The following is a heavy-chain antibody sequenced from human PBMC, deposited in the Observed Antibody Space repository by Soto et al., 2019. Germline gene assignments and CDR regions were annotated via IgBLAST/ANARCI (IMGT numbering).Heavy chain of an antibody. V-gene: IGHV4-34*01. Sequence: QVQLQQWGAGLLKPSETLSLTCAVYGGSFSGYYWSAIRLPPGKGLEWIAEINHSGSTNYNPSLKSRVTISVDTSKNQFSLKLSSVTAADTAVYYCARGFPLCGGGRCYSGWFDPWGQGTPVIVSS. J-gene: IGHJ5*02. CDR2: INHSGST. CDR1: GGSFSGYY. D-gene: IGHD2-15*01. CDR3: ARGFPLCGGGRCYSGWFDP.